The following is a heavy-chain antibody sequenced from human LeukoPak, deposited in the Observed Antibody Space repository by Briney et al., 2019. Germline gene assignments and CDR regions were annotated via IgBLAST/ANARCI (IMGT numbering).Heavy chain of an antibody. CDR3: ARVNGYYDFWSGLGDFDY. CDR2: TYYRSKWYN. V-gene: IGHV6-1*01. J-gene: IGHJ4*02. Sequence: SQTLSLTCAISGDSVSSNSAAWNWIRQSPSRGLEWLGRTYYRSKWYNDYAVSVKSRITINPDTSKNHFSLQLNSVTPEDTAVYYCARVNGYYDFWSGLGDFDYWGQGTLVTVSS. CDR1: GDSVSSNSAA. D-gene: IGHD3-3*01.